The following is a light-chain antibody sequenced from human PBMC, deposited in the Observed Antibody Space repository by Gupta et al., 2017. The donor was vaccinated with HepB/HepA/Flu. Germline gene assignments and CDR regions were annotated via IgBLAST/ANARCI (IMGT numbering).Light chain of an antibody. J-gene: IGKJ2*01. CDR2: GAS. CDR1: QSVSGNY. V-gene: IGKV3-20*01. CDR3: QQYDPSPPYT. Sequence: EMVLTQSPGTLSLSPGERATLSCRASQSVSGNYLAWYQQKSGQAPRLLIYGASTRATGVPDRFSGSGSVTDFTLTIPRLEPEDFAVFYCQQYDPSPPYTFGQGTKLEIK.